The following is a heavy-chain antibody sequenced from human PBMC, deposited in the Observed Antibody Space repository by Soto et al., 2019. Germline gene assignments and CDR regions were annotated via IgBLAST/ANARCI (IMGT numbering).Heavy chain of an antibody. V-gene: IGHV3-30*18. J-gene: IGHJ4*02. D-gene: IGHD3-22*01. CDR1: GFTFSSYG. Sequence: PGGSLRLSCAASGFTFSSYGMHWVRQAPGKGLEWVAVISYDGSNKYYADSVKGRFTISRDNSKNTLYLQMNSLRAEDTAVYYCAKDSGFGFDYWGQGTLVTVSS. CDR2: ISYDGSNK. CDR3: AKDSGFGFDY.